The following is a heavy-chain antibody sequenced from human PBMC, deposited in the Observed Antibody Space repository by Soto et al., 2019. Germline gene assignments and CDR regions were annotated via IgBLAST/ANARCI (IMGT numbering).Heavy chain of an antibody. J-gene: IGHJ3*02. CDR1: GGSFSGYY. CDR3: ARRSTGTTGYDAFDI. V-gene: IGHV4-34*01. Sequence: SETLSLTCAVYGGSFSGYYLSWIRQPQGKGLEWIGEINHSGSTNYNPSLKSRVTISVDTSKNQFSLKLSSVTAADTAVYYCARRSTGTTGYDAFDIWGQGTMVTVSS. CDR2: INHSGST. D-gene: IGHD1-1*01.